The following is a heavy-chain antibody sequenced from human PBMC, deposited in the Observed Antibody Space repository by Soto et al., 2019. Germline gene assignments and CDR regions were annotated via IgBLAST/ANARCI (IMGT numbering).Heavy chain of an antibody. V-gene: IGHV3-23*01. CDR3: TASSGWYNAFDI. D-gene: IGHD6-19*01. J-gene: IGHJ3*02. CDR1: EFTFSNYA. CDR2: ISYGGGTT. Sequence: GGSLRLSCAASEFTFSNYAMSWVRQAPGKGLEWVSAISYGGGTTYYADSVKGRFTISRDNSKNTLYLQMNSLRAEDTAVYYCTASSGWYNAFDIWGQGTMVTVSS.